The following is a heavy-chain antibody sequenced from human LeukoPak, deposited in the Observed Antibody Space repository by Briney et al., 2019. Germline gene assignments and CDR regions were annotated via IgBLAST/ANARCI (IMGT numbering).Heavy chain of an antibody. CDR1: GFTFSSYA. D-gene: IGHD3-3*01. V-gene: IGHV3-30*04. J-gene: IGHJ6*02. CDR2: ISYDGSNK. CDR3: AKGVTIFDYYYYGMDV. Sequence: GGSLRLSCSASGFTFSSYAMHWVRQAPGKGLEWVAVISYDGSNKYYADSVKGRFTISRDNSKNTLCLQMNSLRAEDTAVYYCAKGVTIFDYYYYGMDVWGQGTTVTVSS.